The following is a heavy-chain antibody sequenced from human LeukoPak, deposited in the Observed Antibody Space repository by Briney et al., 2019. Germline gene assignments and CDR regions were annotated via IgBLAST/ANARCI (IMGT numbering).Heavy chain of an antibody. CDR3: ARRRDSGSLQHFDY. Sequence: GGSLRLSCAASGFTFSDYYMNWVRQAPGKGLEWVSAISGSGGSTYYADSVKGRFTISRDNAKNSLYLQMNSLRAEDTAVYYCARRRDSGSLQHFDYWGQGTLVTVSS. D-gene: IGHD1-26*01. CDR2: ISGSGGST. J-gene: IGHJ4*02. V-gene: IGHV3-11*01. CDR1: GFTFSDYY.